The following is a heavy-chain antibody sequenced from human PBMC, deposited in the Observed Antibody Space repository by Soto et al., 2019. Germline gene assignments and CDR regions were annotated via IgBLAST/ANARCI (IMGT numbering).Heavy chain of an antibody. CDR1: GYSFTSYW. D-gene: IGHD2-2*01. CDR3: PRRVVVPAALVGMDV. Sequence: PGESLKISCKGSGYSFTSYWISWVRQMPGKGLEWMGRIDPSDSYTNYSPSFQGHVTISADKSISTAYLQWSSLKASDTAMYYCPRRVVVPAALVGMDVWGQGTTVTVSS. CDR2: IDPSDSYT. V-gene: IGHV5-10-1*01. J-gene: IGHJ6*02.